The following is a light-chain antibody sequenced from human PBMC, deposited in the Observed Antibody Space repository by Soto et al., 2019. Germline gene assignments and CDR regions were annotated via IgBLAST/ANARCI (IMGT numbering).Light chain of an antibody. J-gene: IGKJ2*01. V-gene: IGKV3-15*01. CDR3: QQYDIWPTYT. Sequence: EIVSTQSPGTLSLSPGERATLSCRASQSVSSKSLAWYHQKPAQPPRLLLYGASTRANGIPPRFSGGGSGTELTVTISSLQSEDFAIYYCQQYDIWPTYTFGQGTKVDNK. CDR2: GAS. CDR1: QSVSSKS.